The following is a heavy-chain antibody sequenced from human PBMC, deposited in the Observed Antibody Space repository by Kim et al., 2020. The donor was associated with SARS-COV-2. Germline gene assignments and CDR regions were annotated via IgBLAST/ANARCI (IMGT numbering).Heavy chain of an antibody. D-gene: IGHD3-9*01. J-gene: IGHJ4*02. CDR2: IRTKAYGGTT. Sequence: GGSLRLSCSASGFTFGDYAMSWFRQAPGKGLEWVAFIRTKAYGGTTEYAASVKGRFTISRDDSKSIAYLQMNSLKTEDTAVYYCTRAAGYFDWLLPVDYWGQGTLVTVSS. V-gene: IGHV3-49*03. CDR3: TRAAGYFDWLLPVDY. CDR1: GFTFGDYA.